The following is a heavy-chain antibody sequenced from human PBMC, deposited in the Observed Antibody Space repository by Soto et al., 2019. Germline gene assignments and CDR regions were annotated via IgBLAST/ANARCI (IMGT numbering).Heavy chain of an antibody. Sequence: ESGPTLVNPTQTLTLTCTFSGFSLNTSGMCVSWIRQPPGKALEWLALIDWDDDKYYTTSLKTRLTISKDTSKNQVVLTMTNIDPVDTATYYCARRSFGFRSSWPPEGFDPWGQGTLVTVSS. CDR1: GFSLNTSGMC. J-gene: IGHJ5*02. CDR3: ARRSFGFRSSWPPEGFDP. CDR2: IDWDDDK. D-gene: IGHD6-13*01. V-gene: IGHV2-70*01.